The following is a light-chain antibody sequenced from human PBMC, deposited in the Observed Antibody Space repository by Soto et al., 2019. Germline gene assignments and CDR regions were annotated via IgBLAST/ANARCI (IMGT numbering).Light chain of an antibody. CDR1: SSDIGGYNH. CDR3: CAYTARTTLSWV. J-gene: IGLJ3*02. Sequence: QSALTQPTSVSGSPGQSITISCTGVSSDIGGYNHVSWYQQHPGNVPRLIIYDVDNRPLGISNRFSGSQSGNTASLSISGLQAEDEADYYCCAYTARTTLSWVFGGGTEVTVL. V-gene: IGLV2-14*03. CDR2: DVD.